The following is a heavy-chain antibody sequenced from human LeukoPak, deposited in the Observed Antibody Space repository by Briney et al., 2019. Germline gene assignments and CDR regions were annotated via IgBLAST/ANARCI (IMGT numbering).Heavy chain of an antibody. D-gene: IGHD3-22*01. Sequence: SETLSLTCTVSGGSISSGDCYWSWIRQPPGKGLEWIGYIYYSGSTYYNPSLKSRVTISVDTSKNQFSLKLSSVTAADTAVYYCARAGYYYDSSGYRWGQGTLVTVSS. V-gene: IGHV4-30-4*08. J-gene: IGHJ4*02. CDR2: IYYSGST. CDR3: ARAGYYYDSSGYR. CDR1: GGSISSGDCY.